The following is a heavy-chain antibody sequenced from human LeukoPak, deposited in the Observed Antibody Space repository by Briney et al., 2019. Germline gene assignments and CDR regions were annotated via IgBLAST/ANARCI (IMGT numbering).Heavy chain of an antibody. CDR3: TRDRSRAEDD. CDR2: INQGGSDK. CDR1: GFTFSGHW. D-gene: IGHD1-14*01. J-gene: IGHJ4*02. Sequence: GGSLRPSWAAAGFTFSGHWMSWVSQAPGKGLEWVANINQGGSDKYYVDSVKGRFTISRDNANNLLYLQMNSLRGEDTAVYYCTRDRSRAEDDWGQGTLVTVSS. V-gene: IGHV3-7*01.